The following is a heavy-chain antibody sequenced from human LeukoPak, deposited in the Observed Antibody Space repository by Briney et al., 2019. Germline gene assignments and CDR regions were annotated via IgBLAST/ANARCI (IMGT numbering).Heavy chain of an antibody. D-gene: IGHD3-16*01. V-gene: IGHV3-7*01. CDR3: ARKVGDY. CDR2: INQDASVS. Sequence: GGSLRLSCAATGFTFSDYWMSWVRQAPGQGLEWVANINQDASVSHYIDSVKGRFTISRDNAKNSLFLQMNRLRAEDTALYYCARKVGDYWGQGTLVTVSS. J-gene: IGHJ4*02. CDR1: GFTFSDYW.